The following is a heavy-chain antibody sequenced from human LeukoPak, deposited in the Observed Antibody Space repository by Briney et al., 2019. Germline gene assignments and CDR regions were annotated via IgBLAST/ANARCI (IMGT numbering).Heavy chain of an antibody. CDR3: ARSSITESNWFDP. J-gene: IGHJ5*02. D-gene: IGHD5/OR15-5a*01. Sequence: SETLSPTCAVYGGSFSGYYWSWIRQPPGKGLEWIGEINHSGSTNYNPSLKSRVTISVDTSKNQISLKLSSVTAADTAVYYCARSSITESNWFDPWGQGTLVTVSS. CDR2: INHSGST. CDR1: GGSFSGYY. V-gene: IGHV4-34*01.